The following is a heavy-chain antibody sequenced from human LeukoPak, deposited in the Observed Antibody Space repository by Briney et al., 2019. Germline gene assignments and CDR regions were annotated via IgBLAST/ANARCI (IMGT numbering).Heavy chain of an antibody. Sequence: GGSLRLSCAASGLSLSVNYMTWVRQSSGKGLEWLSNIYRDGNTYYADSVNGRFSISRDDYKNTLYLEMNSLRAEDTALYYCARYTFRAVDIWGQGSMVTVSS. CDR3: ARYTFRAVDI. CDR2: IYRDGNT. V-gene: IGHV3-53*01. J-gene: IGHJ3*02. CDR1: GLSLSVNY. D-gene: IGHD2-2*02.